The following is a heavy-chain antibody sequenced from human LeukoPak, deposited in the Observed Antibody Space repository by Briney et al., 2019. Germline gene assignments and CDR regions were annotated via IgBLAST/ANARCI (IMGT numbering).Heavy chain of an antibody. D-gene: IGHD3-10*01. CDR1: GGSISSSSYY. Sequence: SETLSLTCTVSGGSISSSSYYWGWIRQPPGKGLEWIGTIYYSGSTYYNPSLKSRVTISVDTSKNQFSMNLSSVTAADTAVYYCARHLGFGSYNAFDIWGQGTMVTVSS. V-gene: IGHV4-39*01. J-gene: IGHJ3*02. CDR2: IYYSGST. CDR3: ARHLGFGSYNAFDI.